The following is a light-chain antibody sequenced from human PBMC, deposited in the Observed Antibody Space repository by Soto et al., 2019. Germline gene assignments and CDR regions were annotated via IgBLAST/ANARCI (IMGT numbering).Light chain of an antibody. V-gene: IGLV2-14*01. Sequence: QSALTQPASVSVSPGQSITIACTGTSSDIGGYNFVSWYQQHHGKAPKLLIYDVGNRPSGGSNRFSGSKSGNTASLTISGLPDEDEAHYYCNSSRNVSTYVFGTGTKLTVL. CDR1: SSDIGGYNF. J-gene: IGLJ1*01. CDR3: NSSRNVSTYV. CDR2: DVG.